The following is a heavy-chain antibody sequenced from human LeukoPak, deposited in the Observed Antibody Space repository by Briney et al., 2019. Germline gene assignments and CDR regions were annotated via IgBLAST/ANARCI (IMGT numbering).Heavy chain of an antibody. CDR3: ARDRGSSSWFGSFDP. J-gene: IGHJ5*02. Sequence: GGSLRLSCAASGFTVSSNYMSWVRQAPGKGLEWVSVIYSGGSTYYADSVKGRFTISRDNSKNTLYLQMNSLRAEDTAVYYCARDRGSSSWFGSFDPWGQGTLVTVSS. D-gene: IGHD6-13*01. CDR2: IYSGGST. V-gene: IGHV3-66*01. CDR1: GFTVSSNY.